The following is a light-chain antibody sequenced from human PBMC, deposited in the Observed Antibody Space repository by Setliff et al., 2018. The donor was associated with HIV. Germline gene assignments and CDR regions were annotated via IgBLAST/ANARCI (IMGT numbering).Light chain of an antibody. J-gene: IGLJ2*01. CDR1: SGNIAENY. CDR2: EDS. V-gene: IGLV6-57*01. Sequence: NFMLTQPHSVSESPGKTVTISCTRSSGNIAENYVNWYQQRPGSSPTTVIYEDSQRPSGVPDRFSGSIDSSSNSASLTISGLKTEDEADYYCQSYDSNNHVIFGGGTK. CDR3: QSYDSNNHVI.